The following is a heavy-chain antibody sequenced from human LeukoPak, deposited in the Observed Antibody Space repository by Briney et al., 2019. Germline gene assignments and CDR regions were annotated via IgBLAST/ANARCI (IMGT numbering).Heavy chain of an antibody. CDR3: ARGILVATITAYHYYGMDV. D-gene: IGHD5-12*01. CDR2: INHSGST. Sequence: SETLSLTRAVYGGSFSGYYWSWIRQPPGKGLEWIGEINHSGSTNYNPSLKSRVTISVDTSKNQFSLKLSSVTAADTAVYYCARGILVATITAYHYYGMDVWGQGTTVTVSS. J-gene: IGHJ6*02. V-gene: IGHV4-34*01. CDR1: GGSFSGYY.